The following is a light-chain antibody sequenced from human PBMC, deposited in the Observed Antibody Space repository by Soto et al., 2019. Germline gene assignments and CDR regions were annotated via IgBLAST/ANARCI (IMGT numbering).Light chain of an antibody. CDR2: EDN. J-gene: IGLJ2*01. Sequence: QSALTQPASDSGSPGQSITICCTGTSSDVGTYNLVSWYQQHPGKAPKLMIYEDNKRPSGVSNRFSGSKSDNTASLTISGLQAEDEADYYCCSYAGSNTDVVFGGGTKVTVL. CDR3: CSYAGSNTDVV. V-gene: IGLV2-23*01. CDR1: SSDVGTYNL.